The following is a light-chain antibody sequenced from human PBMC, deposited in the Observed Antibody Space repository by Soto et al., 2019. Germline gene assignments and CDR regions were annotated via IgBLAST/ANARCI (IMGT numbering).Light chain of an antibody. Sequence: ETVMTHSPGTLSVSLWEGATLSCSASQSVSIHLAWYQQKPGQAPRLLIYDTSTRATGIPARFSGSGSGTEFTLTISSLQSEDFAVYYCQQYSNWPPITFGQGTKVDIK. J-gene: IGKJ1*01. CDR2: DTS. CDR1: QSVSIH. CDR3: QQYSNWPPIT. V-gene: IGKV3-15*01.